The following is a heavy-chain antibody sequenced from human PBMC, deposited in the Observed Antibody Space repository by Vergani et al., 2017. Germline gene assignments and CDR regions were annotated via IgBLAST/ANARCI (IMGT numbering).Heavy chain of an antibody. CDR1: GGSISSYY. D-gene: IGHD6-13*01. CDR3: ARGPGIAAAGDAFDS. CDR2: IYYSGST. V-gene: IGHV4-59*08. J-gene: IGHJ3*02. Sequence: QVQLQESGPGLVKPSETLSLTCTVSGGSISSYYWCWIRQPPGKGLEWIGYIYYSGSTNYNPSLTRRVTISVDTSKNQFSLKLSSVTAADTAVYYCARGPGIAAAGDAFDSWGRGTMVTVSS.